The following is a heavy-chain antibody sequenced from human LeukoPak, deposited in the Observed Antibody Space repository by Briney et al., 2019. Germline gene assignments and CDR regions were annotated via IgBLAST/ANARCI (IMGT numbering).Heavy chain of an antibody. CDR3: ARGRGIGTVNYCDY. D-gene: IGHD3-3*02. Sequence: GASVKVSCKASGYTLTGYYMYWVRQAPGQGLEWMGWIIPNNGATNYAQKFQGRVTMTSDTSISTAYMELSGLRSDDTAVYYCARGRGIGTVNYCDYWGQGTLVTVSS. V-gene: IGHV1-2*02. CDR1: GYTLTGYY. CDR2: IIPNNGAT. J-gene: IGHJ4*02.